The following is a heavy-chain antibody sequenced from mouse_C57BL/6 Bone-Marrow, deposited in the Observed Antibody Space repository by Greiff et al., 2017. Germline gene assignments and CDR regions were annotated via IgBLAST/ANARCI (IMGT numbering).Heavy chain of an antibody. V-gene: IGHV14-4*01. Sequence: EVQLQQSGAELVRPGASVKLSCTASGFNIKDDYMHWVKQRPEQGLEWIGWIDPENGDTEYASKFQGKATITADTSSNTAYLPLSSLTSEDTAVYYCATHYGSSYYFDYWGQGTTLTVSS. CDR1: GFNIKDDY. D-gene: IGHD1-1*01. J-gene: IGHJ2*01. CDR2: IDPENGDT. CDR3: ATHYGSSYYFDY.